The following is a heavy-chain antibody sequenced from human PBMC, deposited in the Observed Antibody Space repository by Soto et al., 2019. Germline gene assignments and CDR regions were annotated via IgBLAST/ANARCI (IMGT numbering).Heavy chain of an antibody. Sequence: QVQLVQSGAEVKKPGASVKVSCKASGYTFTSYYMHWVRQAPGQGLEWMGIINPSGGSTSYAQKFQCRVTMTRDTSTSTVYMELSSLRSEDTAVYYCARVMTTVPGADYWGQGTLVTVSS. CDR1: GYTFTSYY. V-gene: IGHV1-46*01. CDR3: ARVMTTVPGADY. D-gene: IGHD4-17*01. J-gene: IGHJ4*02. CDR2: INPSGGST.